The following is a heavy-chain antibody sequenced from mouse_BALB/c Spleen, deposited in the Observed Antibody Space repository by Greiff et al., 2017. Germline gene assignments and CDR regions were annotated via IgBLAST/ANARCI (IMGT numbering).Heavy chain of an antibody. V-gene: IGHV3-2*02. CDR2: ISYSGST. J-gene: IGHJ3*01. CDR1: GYSITSDYA. D-gene: IGHD2-1*01. Sequence: EVQRVESGPGLVKPSQSLSLTCTVTGYSITSDYAWNWIRQFPGNKLEWMGYISYSGSTSYNPSLKSRISITRDTSKNQFFLQLNSVTTEDTATYDCARSFGNYFSWFAYWGQGTLVTVSA. CDR3: ARSFGNYFSWFAY.